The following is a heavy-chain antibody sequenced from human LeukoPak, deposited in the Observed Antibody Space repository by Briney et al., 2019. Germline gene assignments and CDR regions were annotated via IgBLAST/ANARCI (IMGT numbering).Heavy chain of an antibody. CDR3: ARGGDFWSGYTPPYYYYYGMDV. V-gene: IGHV4-34*01. CDR1: GGSFSGYY. CDR2: INHSGST. D-gene: IGHD3-3*01. J-gene: IGHJ6*02. Sequence: SETLSLTCAVYGGSFSGYYWSWIRQPPGKGLEWIGEINHSGSTNYNPSLKSRVTISVDTSKSQFSLKLSPVTAADTAVYYCARGGDFWSGYTPPYYYYYGMDVWGQGTTVTVSS.